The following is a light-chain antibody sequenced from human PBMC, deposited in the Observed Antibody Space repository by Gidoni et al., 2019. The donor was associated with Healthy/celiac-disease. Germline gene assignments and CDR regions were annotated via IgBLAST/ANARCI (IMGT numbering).Light chain of an antibody. V-gene: IGKV4-1*01. CDR2: WAS. CDR1: QSVLYSSNNKNY. CDR3: QQYYSTPPWP. Sequence: DIVMTQSPDSLAVSLGERATINCKSSQSVLYSSNNKNYLAWYQQKPGQPPKLLIYWASTRESGFPDRFSGSGSGTDFTLTISSLQAEDVAVYYCQQYYSTPPWPFGQGTKVEIK. J-gene: IGKJ1*01.